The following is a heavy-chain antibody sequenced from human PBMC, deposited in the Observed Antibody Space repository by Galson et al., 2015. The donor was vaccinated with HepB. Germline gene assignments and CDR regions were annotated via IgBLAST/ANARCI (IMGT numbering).Heavy chain of an antibody. Sequence: SLRLSCAASGFTFSSYGMHWVRQAPGKGLEWVAVIWYDGSNKYYADSVKGRITISRDNSKNTLYLQMNSLRAEDTAVYYCARGVPAAMVNYYYGMDVWGQGTTVTVSS. J-gene: IGHJ6*02. CDR3: ARGVPAAMVNYYYGMDV. V-gene: IGHV3-33*01. D-gene: IGHD2-2*01. CDR2: IWYDGSNK. CDR1: GFTFSSYG.